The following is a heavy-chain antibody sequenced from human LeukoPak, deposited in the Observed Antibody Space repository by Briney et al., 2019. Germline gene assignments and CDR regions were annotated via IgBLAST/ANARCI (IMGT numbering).Heavy chain of an antibody. CDR1: GGSFSGYY. Sequence: SSETLSLTCAVYGGSFSGYYWSWIRQPPGKGLEWIGEINHSGSTNYNPSLKSRVTISVDTSKNQFSLKLSSVTAADTAVYYCARGAGDPGAFDIWGQGTMVTVSS. D-gene: IGHD3-16*01. CDR3: ARGAGDPGAFDI. V-gene: IGHV4-34*01. CDR2: INHSGST. J-gene: IGHJ3*02.